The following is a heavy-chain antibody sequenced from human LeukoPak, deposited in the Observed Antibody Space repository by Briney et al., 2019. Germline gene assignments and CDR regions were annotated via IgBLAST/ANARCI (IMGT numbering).Heavy chain of an antibody. Sequence: GASVKVSCKASGGTFSSYAISWVRQAPGQGLEWMGGIIPIFGTANYAQKFQGRVTITADESTSTAYMELSSLRSEDTAVYYCARGSPMVGYCSSTSCYEAFDIWGQGTMVTVSS. CDR1: GGTFSSYA. J-gene: IGHJ3*02. CDR3: ARGSPMVGYCSSTSCYEAFDI. V-gene: IGHV1-69*13. D-gene: IGHD2-2*01. CDR2: IIPIFGTA.